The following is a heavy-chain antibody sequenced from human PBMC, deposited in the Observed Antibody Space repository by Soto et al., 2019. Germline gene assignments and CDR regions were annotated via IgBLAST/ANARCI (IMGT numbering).Heavy chain of an antibody. CDR1: GGTFSSYT. CDR3: ARGARSGYDNYYYYGMDV. CDR2: IIPILGIA. D-gene: IGHD5-12*01. Sequence: SVKVSCKASGGTFSSYTISWVRQAPGQGLEWMGRIIPILGIANYAQKFQGRVTITADKSTSTAYMELSSLRSEDTAVYYCARGARSGYDNYYYYGMDVWGQGTTVTVSS. V-gene: IGHV1-69*02. J-gene: IGHJ6*02.